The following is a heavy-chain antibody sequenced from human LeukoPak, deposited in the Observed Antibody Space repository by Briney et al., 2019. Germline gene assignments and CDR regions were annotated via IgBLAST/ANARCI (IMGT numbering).Heavy chain of an antibody. CDR1: GFTFSSYA. D-gene: IGHD3-16*01. V-gene: IGHV3-23*01. J-gene: IGHJ4*02. Sequence: GGSLRLSCAASGFTFSSYAMSWVRQAPGHGLEWVSAISGTGGSTYYADSLKGRLTISRDNSKNTLYLQMNSLRAEDTAVYYCAKDQRLGELQYTNPPFDYWGQGTLVTVSS. CDR2: ISGTGGST. CDR3: AKDQRLGELQYTNPPFDY.